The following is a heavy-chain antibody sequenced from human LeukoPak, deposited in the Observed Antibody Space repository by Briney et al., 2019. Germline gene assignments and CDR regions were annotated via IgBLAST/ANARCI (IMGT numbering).Heavy chain of an antibody. CDR1: GGSISSGDYY. CDR2: IYYSGST. V-gene: IGHV4-30-4*01. D-gene: IGHD4-17*01. CDR3: ARDTTEYPNWFDP. J-gene: IGHJ5*02. Sequence: SQTLSLTCTVSGGSISSGDYYWSWIRQPPGKGLEWIGYIYYSGSTYYNPSLKSRVTISVDTSKNQFSLKLSSVTAADTAVYYCARDTTEYPNWFDPWGQGTLVTVSS.